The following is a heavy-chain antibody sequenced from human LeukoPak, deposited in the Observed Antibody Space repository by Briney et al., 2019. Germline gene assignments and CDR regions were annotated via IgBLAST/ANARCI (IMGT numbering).Heavy chain of an antibody. CDR3: ARDRGGSASHGFDAFDV. CDR2: INHSGST. D-gene: IGHD3-10*01. V-gene: IGHV4-34*01. Sequence: SETLSLTCAVYGGSFSGYYWSWIRQPPGKGLEWIGEINHSGSTNYNPSLKSRVTISVDTSKNQFSLKLSSVTAADTAVYYCARDRGGSASHGFDAFDVWGQGTMVTVSS. J-gene: IGHJ3*01. CDR1: GGSFSGYY.